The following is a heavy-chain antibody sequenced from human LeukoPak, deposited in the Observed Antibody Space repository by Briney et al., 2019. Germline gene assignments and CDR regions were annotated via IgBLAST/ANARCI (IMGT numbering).Heavy chain of an antibody. CDR1: GASISSSSGNC. CDR2: IYHSGST. V-gene: IGHV4-4*02. CDR3: ARNGGNSDFDY. J-gene: IGHJ4*02. D-gene: IGHD4-23*01. Sequence: SETLSLTCAVSGASISSSSGNCWTWVRQPPGKGLEWIGEIYHSGSTNYNPSLKSRVTMLLDKSKNQFSLKLSSVTAADTAVYYCARNGGNSDFDYWGQGTLVTVSS.